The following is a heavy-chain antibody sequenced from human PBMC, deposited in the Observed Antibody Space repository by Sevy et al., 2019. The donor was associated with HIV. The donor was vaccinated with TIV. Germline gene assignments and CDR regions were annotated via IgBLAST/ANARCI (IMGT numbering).Heavy chain of an antibody. CDR2: ISTRSSAI. D-gene: IGHD6-13*01. CDR3: ARESASGTPGGVYYYYYNMDV. J-gene: IGHJ6*02. V-gene: IGHV3-48*01. CDR1: GFTFSSFS. Sequence: GGSLRLACAASGFTFSSFSMNWVRRAPGKGPEWISYISTRSSAIYYADSMKGRFTISRDNSKNSLYLQMNSLRAEDTAVYYCARESASGTPGGVYYYYYNMDVWGQGTTVTVSS.